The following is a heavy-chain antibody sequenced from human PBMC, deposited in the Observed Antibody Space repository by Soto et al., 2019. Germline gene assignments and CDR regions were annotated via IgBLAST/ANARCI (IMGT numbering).Heavy chain of an antibody. CDR3: ARDSTHSAALNAFDI. Sequence: PGESLKISCKGSGYSFTSYWIGWVRQMPGKGLEWMGIIYPGDSDTRYSPSFQGQVTISADKSISTAYLQWSSLKASDTAMYYCARDSTHSAALNAFDIWGQGTMVTVSS. D-gene: IGHD6-13*01. J-gene: IGHJ3*02. CDR1: GYSFTSYW. CDR2: IYPGDSDT. V-gene: IGHV5-51*01.